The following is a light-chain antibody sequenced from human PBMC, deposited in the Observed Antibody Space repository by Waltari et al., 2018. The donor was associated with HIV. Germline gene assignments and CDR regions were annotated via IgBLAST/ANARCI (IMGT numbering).Light chain of an antibody. Sequence: QSALTQPASVSGSPGQSITIPCPGTSNDVGSHKFVSWYQQHPGNAPKLIMYEVTNRPPGVSNRFSCSKSGNTASLTISGLQLEDEAEYHCCSYAGGTDWVFGGGTKLTVL. CDR2: EVT. J-gene: IGLJ3*02. CDR3: CSYAGGTDWV. V-gene: IGLV2-23*02. CDR1: SNDVGSHKF.